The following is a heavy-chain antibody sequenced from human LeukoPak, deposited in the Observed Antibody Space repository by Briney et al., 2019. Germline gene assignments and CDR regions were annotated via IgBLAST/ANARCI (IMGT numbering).Heavy chain of an antibody. CDR2: ISSDGSSS. CDR3: ARMATAFDY. D-gene: IGHD1-1*01. V-gene: IGHV3-74*01. Sequence: GGSLRLSCAASGFTFSSYEMNWVRQVPGKGLLWVSRISSDGSSSIYADSVKGRFTISRDNAKNTLYLQMNSLRAEDTAVYYCARMATAFDYWGQGTLVTVSS. CDR1: GFTFSSYE. J-gene: IGHJ4*02.